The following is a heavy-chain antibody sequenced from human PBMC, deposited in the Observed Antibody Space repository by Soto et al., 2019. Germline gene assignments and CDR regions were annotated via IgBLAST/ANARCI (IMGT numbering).Heavy chain of an antibody. Sequence: ASVKVSCKASGYTFTSYGISWVRQAPGRGLEWMGWISAYDGNTNYAQKLQGRVTMTTDTSTSTAYMELRSLRSDDTAVYYCARGQYYYDSSGYYLGYWGQGTLVTVSS. D-gene: IGHD3-22*01. V-gene: IGHV1-18*01. CDR3: ARGQYYYDSSGYYLGY. J-gene: IGHJ4*02. CDR1: GYTFTSYG. CDR2: ISAYDGNT.